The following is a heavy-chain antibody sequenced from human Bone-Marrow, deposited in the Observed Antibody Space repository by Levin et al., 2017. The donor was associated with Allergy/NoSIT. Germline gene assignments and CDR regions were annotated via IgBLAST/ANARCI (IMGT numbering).Heavy chain of an antibody. Sequence: GGSLRLSCAASGFTFSSSAMHWVRQAPGKGLEWVAFISSDGSTESYADSVKGRFTISRDNSKNTIYLQMNSLRPDDTAVYYCAKAPWSDNTGWLYFDYWGQGTLVTVSS. J-gene: IGHJ4*02. CDR2: ISSDGSTE. V-gene: IGHV3-30*04. CDR1: GFTFSSSA. CDR3: AKAPWSDNTGWLYFDY. D-gene: IGHD6-19*01.